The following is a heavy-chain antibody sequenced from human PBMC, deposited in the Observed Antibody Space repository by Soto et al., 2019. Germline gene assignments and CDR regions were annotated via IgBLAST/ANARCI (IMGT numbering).Heavy chain of an antibody. Sequence: QVQLQESGPGLVKPSGTLSLTCGVSGGSISSSHWWSWVRHPPGKGLEGIGGVFHSGVAHYNPSLKSRVTISVDKSRHQFSLKLNSVTAADTAVYYCARQLERGDLPEGFDYWGQGILATVSS. CDR2: VFHSGVA. D-gene: IGHD1-1*01. J-gene: IGHJ4*02. CDR3: ARQLERGDLPEGFDY. V-gene: IGHV4-4*02. CDR1: GGSISSSHW.